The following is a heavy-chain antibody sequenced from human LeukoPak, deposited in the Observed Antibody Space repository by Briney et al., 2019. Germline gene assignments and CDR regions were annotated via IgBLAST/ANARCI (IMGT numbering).Heavy chain of an antibody. CDR3: AKSRRSGSYYNLLDY. CDR2: ISGSGGST. V-gene: IGHV3-23*01. J-gene: IGHJ4*02. D-gene: IGHD3-10*01. CDR1: GFTFSSYA. Sequence: PGGSLRLSCAASGFTFSSYAMSWVRQAPGKGLEWVSAISGSGGSTYYADSVKGRFTISRDNSKNTLYLQMNSLRAEDTAVYYCAKSRRSGSYYNLLDYWGQGTLVTVSS.